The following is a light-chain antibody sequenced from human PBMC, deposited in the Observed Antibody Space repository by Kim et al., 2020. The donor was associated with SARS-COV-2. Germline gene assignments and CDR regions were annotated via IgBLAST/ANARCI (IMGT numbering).Light chain of an antibody. CDR1: SSDVGGYNY. V-gene: IGLV2-14*04. CDR3: SSYTSSSTFGWV. Sequence: SITISCTGTSSDVGGYNYVSWYEQHPGKAPHLMIYDVSKRPSGVSNRFSGSKSGNTASLTISGLQAEDEADYYCSSYTSSSTFGWVFGGGTQLTVL. CDR2: DVS. J-gene: IGLJ3*02.